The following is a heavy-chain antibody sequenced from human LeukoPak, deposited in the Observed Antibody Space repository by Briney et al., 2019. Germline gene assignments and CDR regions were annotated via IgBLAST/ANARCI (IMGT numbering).Heavy chain of an antibody. CDR2: IIPILGIA. V-gene: IGHV1-69*04. CDR1: GGTFSSYA. D-gene: IGHD3-9*01. CDR3: ASMTGSYGMDV. J-gene: IGHJ6*02. Sequence: SVKVSCKASGGTFSSYAISWMRQAPGRGLEWMGRIIPILGIANYAQKFQGRVTITADKSTSTAYMELSSLRSEDTAVYYCASMTGSYGMDVWGQGTTVTVSS.